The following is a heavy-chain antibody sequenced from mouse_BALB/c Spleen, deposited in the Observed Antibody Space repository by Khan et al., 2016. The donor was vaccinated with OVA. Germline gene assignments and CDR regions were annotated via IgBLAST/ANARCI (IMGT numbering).Heavy chain of an antibody. CDR1: GFTFSDYY. Sequence: EVELVESGGGLVKPGGSLKLSCAASGFTFSDYYMYWVRQTPEKRLEWVATISDGGSYNYYTDSVKGRFTISRDDVKNNLYLQMSSLKSEDTAMYYCASGYYGDPFAYWGQGTLVTVSA. V-gene: IGHV5-4*02. D-gene: IGHD2-13*01. CDR2: ISDGGSYN. CDR3: ASGYYGDPFAY. J-gene: IGHJ3*01.